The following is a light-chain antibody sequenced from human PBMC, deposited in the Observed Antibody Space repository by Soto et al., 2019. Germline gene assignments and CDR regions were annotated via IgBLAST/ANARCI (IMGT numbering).Light chain of an antibody. CDR3: QHYNSYSEV. J-gene: IGKJ1*01. V-gene: IGKV1-5*03. CDR1: QTVSSW. Sequence: DIQMTQSPSTLSASVRDRVTITCRASQTVSSWLAWYQQKPGKAPKLLIYKASTLKSGVPSRFSGSGSGTEFTLTISSLQPDDFATYYCQHYNSYSEVFGQGTKVDI. CDR2: KAS.